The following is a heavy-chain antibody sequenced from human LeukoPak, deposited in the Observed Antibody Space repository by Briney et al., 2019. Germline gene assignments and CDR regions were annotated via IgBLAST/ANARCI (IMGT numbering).Heavy chain of an antibody. D-gene: IGHD2-2*02. CDR3: ARDMGRYCSSTSCYSWFDP. V-gene: IGHV1-2*02. CDR1: GYTFTGYY. J-gene: IGHJ5*02. Sequence: ASVKVSCKASGYTFTGYYMHWVRQAPGQGLEWMGWVNPNSGGTNYAQKFQGRVTMTRDTSISTAYMELGRLRSDDTAVYYCARDMGRYCSSTSCYSWFDPWGQGTLVTVSS. CDR2: VNPNSGGT.